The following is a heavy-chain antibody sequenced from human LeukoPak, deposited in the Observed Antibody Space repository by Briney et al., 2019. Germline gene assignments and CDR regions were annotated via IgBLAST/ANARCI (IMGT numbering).Heavy chain of an antibody. CDR3: AKDWLAQVRGVIYWYFDL. CDR1: GFRFSSYG. D-gene: IGHD3-10*01. Sequence: PGRSLRLSCAASGFRFSSYGMHWVRQAPGKGLEWVAVISYDGSDKYYVDSVKGRFTISRDNSKNTLYLQMNSLRAEDTAVYYCAKDWLAQVRGVIYWYFDLWGRGTLVTVSS. J-gene: IGHJ2*01. V-gene: IGHV3-30*18. CDR2: ISYDGSDK.